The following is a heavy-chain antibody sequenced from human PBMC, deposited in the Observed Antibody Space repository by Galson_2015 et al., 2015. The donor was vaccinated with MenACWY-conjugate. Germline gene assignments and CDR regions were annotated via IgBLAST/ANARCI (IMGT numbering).Heavy chain of an antibody. CDR3: ARDVTAMVTEDYYYYYMDV. CDR1: GGTFSSYA. D-gene: IGHD5-18*01. J-gene: IGHJ6*03. CDR2: IIPIFGTA. Sequence: VKVSCKASGGTFSSYAISWVRQAPGQGLEWMGGIIPIFGTANYAQKFQGRVTITADESTSTAYMELSSLRSEDTAVYYCARDVTAMVTEDYYYYYMDVWGKGTTVTVSS. V-gene: IGHV1-69*01.